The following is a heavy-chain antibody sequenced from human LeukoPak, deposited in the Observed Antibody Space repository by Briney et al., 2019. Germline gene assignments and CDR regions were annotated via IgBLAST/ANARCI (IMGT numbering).Heavy chain of an antibody. CDR3: ARAPEFSSGWLLDY. D-gene: IGHD6-19*01. J-gene: IGHJ4*02. Sequence: SETLSLTCTVSGDSMSTYYWSWIRQSDGKGLEWIGRIHTSGSTNYNPSLKSRVTMSVDTSKTQSSLKVSSVTAADTGVYYCARAPEFSSGWLLDYWGQGSLVTVSS. CDR2: IHTSGST. V-gene: IGHV4-4*07. CDR1: GDSMSTYY.